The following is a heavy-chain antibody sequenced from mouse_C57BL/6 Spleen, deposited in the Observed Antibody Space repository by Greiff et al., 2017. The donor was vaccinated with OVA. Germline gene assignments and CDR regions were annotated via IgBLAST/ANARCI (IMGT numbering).Heavy chain of an antibody. J-gene: IGHJ2*01. V-gene: IGHV14-4*01. Sequence: VQLKESGAELVRPGASVKLSCTASGFNIKDDYMHWVKQRPEQGLEWIGWIDPENGDTEYASKFQGKATITADTSSNTAYLQLSSLTSEDTAVYYCTTLLYDGYYPFDYWGQGTTLTVSS. CDR3: TTLLYDGYYPFDY. D-gene: IGHD2-3*01. CDR2: IDPENGDT. CDR1: GFNIKDDY.